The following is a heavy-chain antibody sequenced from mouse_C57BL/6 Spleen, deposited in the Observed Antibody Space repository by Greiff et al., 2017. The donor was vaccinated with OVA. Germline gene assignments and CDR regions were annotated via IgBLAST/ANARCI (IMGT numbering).Heavy chain of an antibody. D-gene: IGHD1-1*01. CDR3: TRCYYGSSDWYFDV. J-gene: IGHJ1*03. V-gene: IGHV1-15*01. CDR1: GYTFTDYE. CDR2: IDPETGGT. Sequence: VQLQQSGAELVRPGASVTLSCKASGYTFTDYEMHWVKQTPVHGLEWIGAIDPETGGTAYNQKFKGKAILTADKSSSTAYMELRSLTSEDSAVYYCTRCYYGSSDWYFDVWGTGTTVTVSS.